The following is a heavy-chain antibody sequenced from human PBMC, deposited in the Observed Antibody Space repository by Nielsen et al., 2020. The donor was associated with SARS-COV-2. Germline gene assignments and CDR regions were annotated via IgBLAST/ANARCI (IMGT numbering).Heavy chain of an antibody. J-gene: IGHJ5*02. Sequence: GESLKISCAASGFPFSSYEMNWVRQAPGKGLEWVANIKHDGSEMYYVDSVKGRFIISRDSANSSLYLQMNSLRVEDTALYYCAREPIAADHWGQGTLVTVSS. V-gene: IGHV3-7*03. D-gene: IGHD6-13*01. CDR2: IKHDGSEM. CDR3: AREPIAADH. CDR1: GFPFSSYE.